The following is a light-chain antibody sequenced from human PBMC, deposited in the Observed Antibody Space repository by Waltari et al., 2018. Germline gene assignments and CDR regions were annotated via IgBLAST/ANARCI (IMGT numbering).Light chain of an antibody. V-gene: IGLV3-21*02. CDR2: DDN. Sequence: SYVLTQPPSVSVAPGQTATITCGGDTLESKSVPWYQHKAGQAPVLLLYDDNHRPSGIPERFSGSNFRNTVTLTIRRVEAEDEADYLCQVWDSVSDPWVFGGGTKLTVL. CDR1: TLESKS. J-gene: IGLJ3*02. CDR3: QVWDSVSDPWV.